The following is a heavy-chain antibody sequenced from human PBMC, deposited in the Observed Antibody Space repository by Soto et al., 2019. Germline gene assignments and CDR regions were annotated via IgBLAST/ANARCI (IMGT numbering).Heavy chain of an antibody. CDR2: IYSSGST. CDR3: ARGQRFSDWFDP. V-gene: IGHV4-4*07. Sequence: QVHLQESGQGLVKPSETLSLTFTVSGGAISTYYWTWIRQTAGKGLEWIGRIYSSGSTKYNPALQSRVTMSLDTSNNQFSLRLTSVTAADTAVYYCARGQRFSDWFDPWGQGTLVTVSS. D-gene: IGHD3-3*01. CDR1: GGAISTYY. J-gene: IGHJ5*02.